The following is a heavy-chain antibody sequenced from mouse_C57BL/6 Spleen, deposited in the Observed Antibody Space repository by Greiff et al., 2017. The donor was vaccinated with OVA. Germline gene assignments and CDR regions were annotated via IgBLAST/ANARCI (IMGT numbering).Heavy chain of an antibody. D-gene: IGHD1-1*01. CDR3: AGDRDGRRGFAY. Sequence: QVQLKESGPGLVKPSQSLFLTCSITGFPITSGYYWIWIRQSPGKPLEWMGYITHSGETFYNPSLQSPISITRETSKNQFFLQLISVTTEDTAVXYCAGDRDGRRGFAYWGKGTLVTVSA. CDR1: GFPITSGYY. J-gene: IGHJ3*01. CDR2: ITHSGET. V-gene: IGHV12-3*01.